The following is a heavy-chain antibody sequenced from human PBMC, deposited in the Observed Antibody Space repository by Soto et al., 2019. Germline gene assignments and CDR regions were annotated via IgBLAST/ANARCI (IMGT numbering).Heavy chain of an antibody. CDR2: IIPILGIA. D-gene: IGHD6-19*01. J-gene: IGHJ5*02. Sequence: QVQLVQSRAEVKKPGSSVKVSCKASGGTFSSYTISWVRQAPGQGLEWMGRIIPILGIANYAQKFQGRVTITADKSTSTAYMELSSLRSEDTAVYYCARAYGSSRGNWFDPWGQGTLVTVSS. V-gene: IGHV1-69*02. CDR1: GGTFSSYT. CDR3: ARAYGSSRGNWFDP.